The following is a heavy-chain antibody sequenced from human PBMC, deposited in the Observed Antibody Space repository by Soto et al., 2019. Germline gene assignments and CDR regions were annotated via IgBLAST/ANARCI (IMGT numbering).Heavy chain of an antibody. D-gene: IGHD3-22*01. CDR1: GGSISTGSYY. V-gene: IGHV4-39*01. Sequence: SETLSLTCTVSGGSISTGSYYWGWIRQPPGKGLEWIGSIYYSGSTHYKPSLKSRVTISVDTSKNQFSLKLNSVTAADTAVYYCARQTNDYYDGSGYYHRYGAFDSWGQGTMVTVSS. J-gene: IGHJ3*02. CDR2: IYYSGST. CDR3: ARQTNDYYDGSGYYHRYGAFDS.